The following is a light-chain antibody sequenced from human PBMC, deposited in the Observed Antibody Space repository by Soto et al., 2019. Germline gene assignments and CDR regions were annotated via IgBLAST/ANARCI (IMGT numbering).Light chain of an antibody. J-gene: IGLJ3*02. CDR3: QSYDSSLSGSV. CDR2: GNS. V-gene: IGLV1-40*01. CDR1: SSNIGAGYH. Sequence: VLTQPPSVSGAPGQRVTISCTGSSSNIGAGYHVHWYQQLPGTAPKLLIYGNSNRPSGVPDRFSGSKSGTSASLAITGLQAEDEADYYCQSYDSSLSGSVFGGGTKLTVL.